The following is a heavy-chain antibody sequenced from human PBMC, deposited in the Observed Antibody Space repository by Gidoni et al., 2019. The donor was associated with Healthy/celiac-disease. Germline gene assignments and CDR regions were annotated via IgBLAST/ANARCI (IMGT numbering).Heavy chain of an antibody. Sequence: VQLVQSGAEVKKSGESLRNSCKGSGYSFTSSWISWVRQMPGKGREWLGRVDPSDSCTNYSPSFQDHVTISADKSSSTAYLQWSSLKASDTAMYYCARHKDPYSSSWYYYYYMDVWGKGTTVTVSS. CDR3: ARHKDPYSSSWYYYYYMDV. CDR1: GYSFTSSW. J-gene: IGHJ6*03. CDR2: VDPSDSCT. D-gene: IGHD6-13*01. V-gene: IGHV5-10-1*01.